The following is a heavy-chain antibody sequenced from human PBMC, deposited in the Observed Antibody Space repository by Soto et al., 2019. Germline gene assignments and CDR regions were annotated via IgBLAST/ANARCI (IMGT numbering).Heavy chain of an antibody. Sequence: SVKVSCKASGGTFSSYTISWVRQAPGQGLEWMGRITPILGIANYAQKFQGRVTITADKSTSTAYMELSSLRSEDTAVYYCARDLGYYGSGSYYNRRYYYYGMDVWGQ. CDR1: GGTFSSYT. V-gene: IGHV1-69*04. J-gene: IGHJ6*02. CDR3: ARDLGYYGSGSYYNRRYYYYGMDV. CDR2: ITPILGIA. D-gene: IGHD3-10*01.